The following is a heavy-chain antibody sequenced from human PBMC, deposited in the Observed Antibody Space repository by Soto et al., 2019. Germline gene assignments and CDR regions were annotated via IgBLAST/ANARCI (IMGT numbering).Heavy chain of an antibody. CDR1: GYTFTSYG. CDR2: ISAYKGNT. D-gene: IGHD6-19*01. Sequence: QVQLVQSGAEVKKPGASVKVSCKASGYTFTSYGISWVRQAPAQGLEWTGWISAYKGNTNYAQKLQGRVTMTTDTALSTGYKELRSGRSDDMAVYYCARDPLRGWSFCRMDVWGQGTTVTVSS. V-gene: IGHV1-18*03. CDR3: ARDPLRGWSFCRMDV. J-gene: IGHJ6*02.